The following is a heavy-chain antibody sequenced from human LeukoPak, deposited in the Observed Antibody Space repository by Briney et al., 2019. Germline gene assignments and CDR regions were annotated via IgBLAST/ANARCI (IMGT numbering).Heavy chain of an antibody. V-gene: IGHV3-23*01. D-gene: IGHD3-10*01. CDR2: ISGSGGST. CDR1: GFTFSSYA. J-gene: IGHJ4*02. Sequence: GGSLRLSCAASGFTFSSYAMSWVRQAPGKGLEWVSGISGSGGSTYYADSVKGRFTISRENSKNTLYLHMNSLRAEDTAVYYCAKGSWVTMVRGIMTNYFDYWGQGTLVTVPS. CDR3: AKGSWVTMVRGIMTNYFDY.